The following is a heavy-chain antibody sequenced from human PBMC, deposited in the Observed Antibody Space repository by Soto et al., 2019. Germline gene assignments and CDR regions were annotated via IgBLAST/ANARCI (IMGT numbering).Heavy chain of an antibody. CDR3: ARESGIEGSSWYYTNYFDY. CDR1: GYTFTSYG. D-gene: IGHD6-13*01. V-gene: IGHV1-18*01. J-gene: IGHJ4*02. Sequence: ASVKVSCKASGYTFTSYGISWVRQAPGQGLEWMGWISAYNGNTNYAQKLQGRVTMTTDTSTSTAYMELRSLRSDDTAVYYCARESGIEGSSWYYTNYFDYWGQGTLVTVSS. CDR2: ISAYNGNT.